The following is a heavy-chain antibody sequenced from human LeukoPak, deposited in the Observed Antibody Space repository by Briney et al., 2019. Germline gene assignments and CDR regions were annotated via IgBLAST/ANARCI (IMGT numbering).Heavy chain of an antibody. J-gene: IGHJ4*02. D-gene: IGHD2-15*01. CDR3: ARRLLRRGECHY. CDR2: IYYSGST. Sequence: ETPSLTCTVSGGSISSYYWSWIRQPPGKGLEWSGYIYYSGSTNYNPSLKSRVTISVDTSKNQFSLKLSSVTAADTAVYYCARRLLRRGECHYWGQGTLLSVSS. V-gene: IGHV4-59*08. CDR1: GGSISSYY.